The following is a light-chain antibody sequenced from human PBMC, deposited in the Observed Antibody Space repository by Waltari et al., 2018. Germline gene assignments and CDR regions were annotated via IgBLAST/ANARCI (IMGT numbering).Light chain of an antibody. V-gene: IGKV4-1*01. CDR3: QQCYSSPYT. CDR2: WAS. J-gene: IGKJ2*01. CDR1: QSVLSSSNNQNY. Sequence: DIVMTQSPDSLAVSLGERATSNCKSSQSVLSSSNNQNYLGWYKQKPGQPPKLLISWASIRESGVPYRFSGSGSGTDFTLTINSLQAEDVAVYFCQQCYSSPYTFGQGTKLEIK.